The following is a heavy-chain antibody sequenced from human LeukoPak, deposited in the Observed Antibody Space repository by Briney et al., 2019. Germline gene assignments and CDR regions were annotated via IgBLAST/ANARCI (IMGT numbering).Heavy chain of an antibody. CDR3: ARDLTSQPYQGSRDYNL. CDR1: GFTFSSYW. CDR2: IKNDGSEK. D-gene: IGHD4-11*01. Sequence: GGSLRLSCAASGFTFSSYWMSWVRQAPGKGLEWVAIIKNDGSEKFYADSVKGRFTISRDNAKNSLYLQMNSLRAEDTAVYYCARDLTSQPYQGSRDYNLWGRSTLVTVSS. V-gene: IGHV3-7*01. J-gene: IGHJ2*01.